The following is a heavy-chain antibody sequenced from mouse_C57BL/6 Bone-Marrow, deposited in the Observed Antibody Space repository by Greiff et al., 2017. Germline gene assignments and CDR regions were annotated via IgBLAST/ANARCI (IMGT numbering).Heavy chain of an antibody. V-gene: IGHV14-4*01. CDR3: TTGPYEGYYVPPKDFDY. CDR1: GFNIKDDY. D-gene: IGHD2-3*01. J-gene: IGHJ2*01. CDR2: IDPENGDT. Sequence: EVQLQQSGAELVRPGASVKLSCTASGFNIKDDYMHWVKQRPEQGLEWIGWIDPENGDTEYASKFQGKATITADTSSNTAYLQLSSLTSEDTAVYYCTTGPYEGYYVPPKDFDYGGQGTTLTVSA.